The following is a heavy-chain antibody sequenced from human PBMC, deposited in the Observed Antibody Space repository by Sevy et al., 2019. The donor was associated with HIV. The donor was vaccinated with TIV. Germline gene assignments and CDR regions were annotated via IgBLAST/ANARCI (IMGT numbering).Heavy chain of an antibody. D-gene: IGHD1-26*01. V-gene: IGHV3-30-3*01. CDR2: ISYEGTET. Sequence: GGSLRLSCAASGFAFSTHAMHWVRQAPGKGLEWVAVISYEGTETLYAASVEGRFTISIDNSKNMLSLQINSLKPEDTAVYYCARDGGYSMKWYPLYWGHGTLVTVSS. CDR3: ARDGGYSMKWYPLY. CDR1: GFAFSTHA. J-gene: IGHJ4*01.